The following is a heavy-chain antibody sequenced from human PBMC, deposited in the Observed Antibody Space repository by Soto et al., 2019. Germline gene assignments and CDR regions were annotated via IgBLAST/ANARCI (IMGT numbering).Heavy chain of an antibody. J-gene: IGHJ6*02. CDR3: ARDRPQLIAARKFYYYYGMDV. CDR2: ISAYNGNT. V-gene: IGHV1-18*01. D-gene: IGHD6-6*01. Sequence: QVRLVQSGAEVKKPGASVKVSCTASGYTFTSSGIIWVRQAPGHGLEWMGWISAYNGNTNYAQKLQGRVTMTTDTSTSTAYMELRSMRSDDTSVYYCARDRPQLIAARKFYYYYGMDVWGQGTTVTVSS. CDR1: GYTFTSSG.